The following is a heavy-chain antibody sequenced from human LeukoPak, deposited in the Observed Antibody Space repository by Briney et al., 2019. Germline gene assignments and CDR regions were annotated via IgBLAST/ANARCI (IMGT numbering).Heavy chain of an antibody. V-gene: IGHV3-30-3*01. D-gene: IGHD5-24*01. J-gene: IGHJ4*02. CDR1: GLTFSSYP. CDR2: ISYGGSNK. CDR3: ARGDGTISNYLNSLFDS. Sequence: PGGSLRLSCAASGLTFSSYPMHCVRQAPGKGLEWVAIISYGGSNKYYADSAKGRFTISRDNSKNTLFLQMNSLRAEDTAVYYCARGDGTISNYLNSLFDSWGQGTLVTVSS.